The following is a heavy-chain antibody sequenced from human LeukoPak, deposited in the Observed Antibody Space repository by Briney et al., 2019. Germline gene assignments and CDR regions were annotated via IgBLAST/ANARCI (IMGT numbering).Heavy chain of an antibody. V-gene: IGHV3-49*04. CDR1: GFTFGDYT. CDR3: SVDIGDY. D-gene: IGHD2-2*03. Sequence: GGSLGLSCTASGFTFGDYTMSCVRETPGKGLEWVGFIRSKAYDGKTEYAASVKGRFTISRDDSKSIAYLQMNSLKTEDTAIYYCSVDIGDYWGQGTLVTVSS. J-gene: IGHJ4*02. CDR2: IRSKAYDGKT.